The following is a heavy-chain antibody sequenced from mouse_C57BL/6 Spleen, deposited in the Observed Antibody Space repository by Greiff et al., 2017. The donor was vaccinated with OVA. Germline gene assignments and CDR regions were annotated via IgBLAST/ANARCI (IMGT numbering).Heavy chain of an antibody. CDR2: IDPENGDT. J-gene: IGHJ4*01. D-gene: IGHD4-1*01. V-gene: IGHV14-4*01. CDR3: TTKEPVYAMDY. Sequence: EVQLVESGAELVRPGASVKLSCTASGFNIKDDYMHWVKQRPEQGLEWIGWIDPENGDTEYASKFKGKATITADTSSNTAYLQLSSLTSEDTAVYYCTTKEPVYAMDYWGQGTSVTVSS. CDR1: GFNIKDDY.